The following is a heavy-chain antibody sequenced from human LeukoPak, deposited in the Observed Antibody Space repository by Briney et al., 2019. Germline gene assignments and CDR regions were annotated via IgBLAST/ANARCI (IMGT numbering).Heavy chain of an antibody. CDR1: GGSTSSYY. Sequence: SETLSLTCTVTGGSTSSYYWSWIRQPPGKGLEWIGYIYYTGSTNYNPSLKSRVTISVDTSKNQFSLKLSSVTAADTAVYYCARQQLSQLYYFDNWGQGTLVTVSS. CDR3: ARQQLSQLYYFDN. D-gene: IGHD6-13*01. V-gene: IGHV4-59*01. J-gene: IGHJ4*02. CDR2: IYYTGST.